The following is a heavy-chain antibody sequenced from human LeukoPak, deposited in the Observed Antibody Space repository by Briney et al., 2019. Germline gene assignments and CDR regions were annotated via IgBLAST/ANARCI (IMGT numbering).Heavy chain of an antibody. CDR1: GYTFTSYY. D-gene: IGHD5-18*01. Sequence: GASVKVSCKASGYTFTSYYMHWVRQAPGQGLEWMGIINPSGGSTSYAQKFQGRVTMTRDTSTSTVYMELSSLRSEDTAVYYCARGVGIQLWLKGHYYFDYWGQGTLVTVSS. CDR2: INPSGGST. CDR3: ARGVGIQLWLKGHYYFDY. V-gene: IGHV1-46*01. J-gene: IGHJ4*02.